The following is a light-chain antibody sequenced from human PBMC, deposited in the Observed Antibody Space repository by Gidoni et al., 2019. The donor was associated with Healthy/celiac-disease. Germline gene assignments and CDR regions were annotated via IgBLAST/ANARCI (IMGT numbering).Light chain of an antibody. Sequence: SALPQPRSVSASPGQSVTISCTGTSSDVGGYNYVSWYQQHPGKAPKLMIYDVSKRPSGVPDRFSGSKSGNTASLTISGLQAEDEADYYCCSYAGSYTVFGGGTKLTVL. CDR1: SSDVGGYNY. CDR2: DVS. CDR3: CSYAGSYTV. J-gene: IGLJ3*02. V-gene: IGLV2-11*01.